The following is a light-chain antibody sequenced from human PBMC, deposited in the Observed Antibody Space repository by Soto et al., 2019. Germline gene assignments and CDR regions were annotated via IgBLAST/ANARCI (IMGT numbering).Light chain of an antibody. Sequence: QSVLIQPPSASGTPGQRVTVSCSGGSSNIGSYTVNWYQQLPGAAPKLLIYSNSQRPSGVPDRFSASKSGTSASLAISCLQSEDEAEYYCAAWDESLNGYVFGPGTKLTVL. CDR2: SNS. CDR1: SSNIGSYT. CDR3: AAWDESLNGYV. V-gene: IGLV1-44*01. J-gene: IGLJ1*01.